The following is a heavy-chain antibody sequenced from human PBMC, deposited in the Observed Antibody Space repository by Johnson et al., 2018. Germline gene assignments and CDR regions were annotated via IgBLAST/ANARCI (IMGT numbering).Heavy chain of an antibody. V-gene: IGHV3-30-3*02. Sequence: QVQLVQSGGGVVQPGRSLRLSCAASGFTFSSYAMHWVRQAPGKGLEWVAVISYDGSNKYYADSVKGRFTISRDNSKNTLYLQMNSPRAEDTAGYYCAKCRGSGYYWAYYGMDVWGQGTTVTVS. CDR3: AKCRGSGYYWAYYGMDV. J-gene: IGHJ6*02. CDR1: GFTFSSYA. CDR2: ISYDGSNK. D-gene: IGHD3-3*01.